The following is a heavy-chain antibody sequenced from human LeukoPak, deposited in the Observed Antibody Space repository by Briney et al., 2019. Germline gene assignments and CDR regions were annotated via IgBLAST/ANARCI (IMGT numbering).Heavy chain of an antibody. CDR2: INPNSGGT. D-gene: IGHD3-10*01. Sequence: ASVKVSCKASGYTFTGYYIHWVRQAPGQGLEWMGWINPNSGGTNYAQRFQGRVTMTRDTSLSTAYMELSRLRSDDTAVYYCAKAVKYSYGSGSSYYFDYWGQGALVTVSS. V-gene: IGHV1-2*02. J-gene: IGHJ4*02. CDR1: GYTFTGYY. CDR3: AKAVKYSYGSGSSYYFDY.